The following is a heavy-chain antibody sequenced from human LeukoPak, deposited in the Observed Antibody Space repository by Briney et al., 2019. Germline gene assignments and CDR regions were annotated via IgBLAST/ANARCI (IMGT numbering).Heavy chain of an antibody. J-gene: IGHJ4*02. CDR1: GYTYTSYG. Sequence: ASVKVSCKASGYTYTSYGISWVRQAPGQGLEWMGWISAYNGNTNYAQKLLGRVTMTTDTSTSTAYMELRSLRSDDTAVYYCARGDTMVRGGWGYFDYWGQGTLVTVSS. CDR3: ARGDTMVRGGWGYFDY. CDR2: ISAYNGNT. V-gene: IGHV1-18*01. D-gene: IGHD3-10*01.